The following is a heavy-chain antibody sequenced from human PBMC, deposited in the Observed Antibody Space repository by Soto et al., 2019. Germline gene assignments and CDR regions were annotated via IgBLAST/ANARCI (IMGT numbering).Heavy chain of an antibody. J-gene: IGHJ5*02. V-gene: IGHV4-59*12. CDR2: IYHTGST. CDR1: GGSIRNYY. D-gene: IGHD2-15*01. CDR3: ARVPLLTLLGYGSGGSCYEGNWFDP. Sequence: SETLSLTCTVSGGSIRNYYWSWIRQPPGKGLEWIAYIYHTGSTYTNPSLKSRVTISVDKSKNQFSLKLSSVTAADTAVYYCARVPLLTLLGYGSGGSCYEGNWFDPWGQGTLVPVSS.